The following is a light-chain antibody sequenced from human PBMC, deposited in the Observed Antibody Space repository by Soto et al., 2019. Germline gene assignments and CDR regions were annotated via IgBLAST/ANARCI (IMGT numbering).Light chain of an antibody. Sequence: EIVMTQSPATLSVSPGERATLSCRASQSVSSNLAWYQQKPGQAPRLLIYGASTRATGIPARFSGSGSGPVFTLTISSLQSEDFAVYYCQQYNNWPLTFGGGTKVEIK. CDR3: QQYNNWPLT. CDR2: GAS. CDR1: QSVSSN. V-gene: IGKV3-15*01. J-gene: IGKJ4*01.